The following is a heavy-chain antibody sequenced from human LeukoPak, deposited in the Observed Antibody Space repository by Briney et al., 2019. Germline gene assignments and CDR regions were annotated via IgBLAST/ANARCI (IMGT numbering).Heavy chain of an antibody. V-gene: IGHV1-69*13. CDR2: IIPIFGTA. Sequence: SVKVSCKASGGTFSSYAISWVRQAPGQGLEWMGGIIPIFGTANYAQKFQGRVTITADESTSTAYMELSSLRSEDTAVYYCASYSDYGVYGAFDIWGQGTMVTVSS. CDR3: ASYSDYGVYGAFDI. D-gene: IGHD4-11*01. CDR1: GGTFSSYA. J-gene: IGHJ3*02.